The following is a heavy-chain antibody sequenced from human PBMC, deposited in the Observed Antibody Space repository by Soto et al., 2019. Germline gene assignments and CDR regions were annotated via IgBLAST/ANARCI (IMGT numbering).Heavy chain of an antibody. CDR2: ISAYNGNT. D-gene: IGHD3-3*01. Sequence: ASVKVSCKASGYTFTSYGISWVRQAPGQGLEWMGWISAYNGNTNYAQKLQGRVTMTTDTSASTAYMELRSLRSEDTAVYYCASSRRFWEWLHNYHHYRLAGWGQGTTVTVAS. CDR1: GYTFTSYG. J-gene: IGHJ6*02. V-gene: IGHV1-18*01. CDR3: ASSRRFWEWLHNYHHYRLAG.